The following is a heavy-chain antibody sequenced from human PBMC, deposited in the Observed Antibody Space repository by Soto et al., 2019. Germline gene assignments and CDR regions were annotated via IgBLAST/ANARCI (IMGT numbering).Heavy chain of an antibody. CDR3: ARDSGRAGFNPGD. D-gene: IGHD6-13*01. CDR1: GVSINSYY. J-gene: IGHJ4*02. Sequence: QVQLRESGPRRLKPSETLALTCTVSGVSINSYYWSWVRQPPGKGLEWIGYIFHNGDINHNPSLEGRGTIPLDTYKSPFSLHLTSLTAADTGMYYCARDSGRAGFNPGDWGQGIQVTVSS. CDR2: IFHNGDI. V-gene: IGHV4-59*01.